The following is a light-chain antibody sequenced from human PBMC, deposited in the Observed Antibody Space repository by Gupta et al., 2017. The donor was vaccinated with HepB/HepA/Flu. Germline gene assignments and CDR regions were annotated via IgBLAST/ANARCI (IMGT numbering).Light chain of an antibody. V-gene: IGKV3-20*01. CDR2: GAS. CDR1: QSLNNDY. J-gene: IGKJ2*01. CDR3: QQYGGSPLYT. Sequence: VLTQSPGTLSLSPGERVTLSCSATQSLNNDYLAWYQQKPGQAPRLLIYGASIRATGISDRFSGSGSGTDFTLTISRLESEDFAMYYCQQYGGSPLYTFGQGTKLEIK.